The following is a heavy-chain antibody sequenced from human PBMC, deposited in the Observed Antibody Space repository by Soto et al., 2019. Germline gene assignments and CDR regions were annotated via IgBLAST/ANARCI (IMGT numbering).Heavy chain of an antibody. CDR2: IIPILGIA. Sequence: QVQLVQSGAEVKKPGSSVKVSCKASGGTFSSYTISWVRQAPGQGLEWMGRIIPILGIANYAQQFQGRVTITADKSTSTAYMELSSLRSEDTAVYYCARGVGAARSGYGLNWGQGTLVTVSS. CDR3: ARGVGAARSGYGLN. J-gene: IGHJ4*02. D-gene: IGHD6-6*01. CDR1: GGTFSSYT. V-gene: IGHV1-69*02.